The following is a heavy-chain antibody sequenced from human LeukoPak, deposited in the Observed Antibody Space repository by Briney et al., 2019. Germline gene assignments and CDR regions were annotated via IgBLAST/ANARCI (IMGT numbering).Heavy chain of an antibody. CDR1: GDSISTSNSY. D-gene: IGHD3-9*01. CDR2: IYYSGNT. CDR3: ARDCRYFARWWFDP. V-gene: IGHV4-39*02. J-gene: IGHJ5*02. Sequence: SETLSLTCTVSGDSISTSNSYWGWIRQPPGKGLEWIGSIYYSGNTYYNASLKSRVTISVDTSKNQFSLKLTSVTAADTAVYYCARDCRYFARWWFDPWGQGTLVTVSS.